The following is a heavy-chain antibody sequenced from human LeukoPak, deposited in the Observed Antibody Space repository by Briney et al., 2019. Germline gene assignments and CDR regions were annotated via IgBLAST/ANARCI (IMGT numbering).Heavy chain of an antibody. CDR1: GGSFSGYY. V-gene: IGHV4-34*01. CDR3: ARRYYDILTGYCYFDY. Sequence: PSETLSLTCAVYGGSFSGYYWSWIRQPPGKGLEWIGYIYHSGSTYYNPSLKSRVTISVDRSKNQFSLRLGSVTAADTAVYYCARRYYDILTGYCYFDYWGQGTLVTVSS. J-gene: IGHJ4*02. CDR2: IYHSGST. D-gene: IGHD3-9*01.